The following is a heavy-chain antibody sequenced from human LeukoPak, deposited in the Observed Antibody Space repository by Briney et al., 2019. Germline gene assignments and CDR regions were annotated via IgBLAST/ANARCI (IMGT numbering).Heavy chain of an antibody. D-gene: IGHD6-13*01. V-gene: IGHV2-5*02. J-gene: IGHJ4*02. CDR1: GFSLTTRGVG. Sequence: SGPTLVNPTPPLTLTCTFSGFSLTTRGVGVGWIRQPPGKALEWLALIYWDDDKRYSPSLKSRLTITKDTSKNQVVLTMTNMDPVDTATYYCAHRTDLYSSSWYWGYWGQGTLVTVSS. CDR3: AHRTDLYSSSWYWGY. CDR2: IYWDDDK.